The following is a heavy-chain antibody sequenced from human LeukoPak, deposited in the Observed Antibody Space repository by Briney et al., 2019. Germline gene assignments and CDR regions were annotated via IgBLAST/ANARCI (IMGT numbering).Heavy chain of an antibody. CDR1: GCSISSGDYY. CDR2: IYYSGST. V-gene: IGHV4-30-4*01. CDR3: ARTWGGYYGSY. Sequence: SETLSLTCTVSGCSISSGDYYWSWIRQPPGKGLEWIGYIYYSGSTYYNPSLKSRVTISVDTSKNQFSLKLSSVTAADTAVYYCARTWGGYYGSYWGQGTLVTVSS. J-gene: IGHJ4*02. D-gene: IGHD3-3*01.